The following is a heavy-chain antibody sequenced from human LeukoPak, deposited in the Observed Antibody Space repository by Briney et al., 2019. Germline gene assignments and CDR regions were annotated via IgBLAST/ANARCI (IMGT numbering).Heavy chain of an antibody. J-gene: IGHJ4*02. V-gene: IGHV4-34*01. CDR2: ISHSGST. CDR3: ARIDCTSTSCSHRGIDY. CDR1: GGSFSVYY. Sequence: SXTLSLTCAVYGGSFSVYYWSWIRQPPGKGLEWIGEISHSGSTNYPPSLNSRVTISTDTSRKQFSLTLHSVTAADTAVYYCARIDCTSTSCSHRGIDYWGQGTLVTVSS. D-gene: IGHD2-2*01.